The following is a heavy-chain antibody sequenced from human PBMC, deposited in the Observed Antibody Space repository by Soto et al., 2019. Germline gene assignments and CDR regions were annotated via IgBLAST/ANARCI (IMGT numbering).Heavy chain of an antibody. CDR1: GYSFASHW. CDR3: ARYSGSYWHYLDF. J-gene: IGHJ4*02. D-gene: IGHD1-26*01. Sequence: GESLKISCKGSGYSFASHWVAWVRQMPEKGLEWIGTIYPGDSDTKYSSAFRGHVTISADTSVSTAYLQWRSLEATDSAIYYCARYSGSYWHYLDFWRQGPLVPAPS. V-gene: IGHV5-51*01. CDR2: IYPGDSDT.